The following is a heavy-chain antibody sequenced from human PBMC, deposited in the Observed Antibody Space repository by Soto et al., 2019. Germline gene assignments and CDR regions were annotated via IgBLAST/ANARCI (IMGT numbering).Heavy chain of an antibody. V-gene: IGHV4-30-2*01. Sequence: QLQLQESGSGLVKPSQTLSLTCAVSGGSFSSGGYSWSWIRQPPGKGLGGIGYTYNSGSTYYNPSLKSRVTISVDRSKNQFSLKLSSVTAADTAVYYCARVVDAYWNYFDYWGQGTLVTVSS. D-gene: IGHD1-1*01. J-gene: IGHJ4*02. CDR1: GGSFSSGGYS. CDR2: TYNSGST. CDR3: ARVVDAYWNYFDY.